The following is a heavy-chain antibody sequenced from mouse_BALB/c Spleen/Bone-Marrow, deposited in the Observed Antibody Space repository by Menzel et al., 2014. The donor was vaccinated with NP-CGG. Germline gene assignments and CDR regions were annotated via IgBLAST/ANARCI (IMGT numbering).Heavy chain of an antibody. CDR3: ARQEITTRNAWFAY. J-gene: IGHJ3*01. D-gene: IGHD2-4*01. Sequence: EVKVEESGGDLVKPGGSLKLSCEASGFSFSSYGMSWVSQTPDKRLEWVATISSGGSCTYYPDSVKGRFTISRDNAKNTLYLQMSSLKSEDIAIYYCARQEITTRNAWFAYWGPGTLVTVSA. V-gene: IGHV5-6*02. CDR2: ISSGGSCT. CDR1: GFSFSSYG.